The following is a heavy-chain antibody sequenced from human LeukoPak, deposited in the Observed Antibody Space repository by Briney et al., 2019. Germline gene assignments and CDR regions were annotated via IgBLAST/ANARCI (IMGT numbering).Heavy chain of an antibody. D-gene: IGHD3-10*01. CDR2: ISSSSSYI. CDR1: GFTFSSYS. Sequence: GGSLRLSCAASGFTFSSYSMNCVRQAPGKGLEWVSSISSSSSYIYYADSVKGRFTISRDNAENSLYLQMNSLRAEDTAVYYCARVSGSGFDYWGQGTLVTVSS. V-gene: IGHV3-21*01. J-gene: IGHJ4*02. CDR3: ARVSGSGFDY.